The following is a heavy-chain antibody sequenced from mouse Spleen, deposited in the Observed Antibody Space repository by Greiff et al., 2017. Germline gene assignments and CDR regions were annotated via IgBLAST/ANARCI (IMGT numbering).Heavy chain of an antibody. V-gene: IGHV5-17*01. CDR2: ISSGSSTI. CDR3: ARGPVVGPFAY. Sequence: EVMLVESGGGLVKPGGSLKLSCAASGFTFSDYGMHWVRQAPEKGLEWVAYISSGSSTIYYADTVKGRFTISRDNAKNTLFLQMTSLRSEDTAMYYCARGPVVGPFAYWGQGTLVTVSA. D-gene: IGHD1-1*01. CDR1: GFTFSDYG. J-gene: IGHJ3*01.